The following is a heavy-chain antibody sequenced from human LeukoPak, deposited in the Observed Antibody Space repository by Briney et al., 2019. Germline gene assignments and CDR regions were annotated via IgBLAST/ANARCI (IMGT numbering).Heavy chain of an antibody. J-gene: IGHJ3*02. V-gene: IGHV1-18*01. D-gene: IGHD3-22*01. CDR2: ISAYNGNT. CDR1: GYTFTSYG. Sequence: GASVTVSCKASGYTFTSYGISWVRQAPGQGLEWMGWISAYNGNTNYAQKLQGRVTMTTETSTSTAYMELRSLRSDDTAVYYCASQIFYDSSGYYDRHDAFDIWGQGTMVTVSS. CDR3: ASQIFYDSSGYYDRHDAFDI.